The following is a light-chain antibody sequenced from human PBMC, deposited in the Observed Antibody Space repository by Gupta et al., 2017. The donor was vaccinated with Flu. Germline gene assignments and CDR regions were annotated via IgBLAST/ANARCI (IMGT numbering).Light chain of an antibody. J-gene: IGKJ4*01. CDR3: QQYYSKPRLT. Sequence: DIVMTQFPDSLAVSLGERATINCNSTQTVLYSSNYKNYLAWYQQKPGQSPKLLIYRASTRASGVPDRFSGSRSGTDFTLTISSRQAEDVAVYYCQQYYSKPRLTFGGGTKVEVK. V-gene: IGKV4-1*01. CDR1: QTVLYSSNYKNY. CDR2: RAS.